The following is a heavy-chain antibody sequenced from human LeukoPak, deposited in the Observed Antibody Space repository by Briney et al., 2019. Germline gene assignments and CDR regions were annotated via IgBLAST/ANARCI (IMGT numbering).Heavy chain of an antibody. CDR2: ISGYNGDT. V-gene: IGHV1-18*01. Sequence: ASVKVSCKASGFIFTNYGISGVRQAPGQGLEWVGGISGYNGDTNYAQKLQGRVTMTTDTSTTTAYMELRSLRSDDTAFYYCARDPSTTSGCKTWFDTWGQGTMVTVSS. J-gene: IGHJ5*02. CDR3: ARDPSTTSGCKTWFDT. CDR1: GFIFTNYG. D-gene: IGHD2-2*01.